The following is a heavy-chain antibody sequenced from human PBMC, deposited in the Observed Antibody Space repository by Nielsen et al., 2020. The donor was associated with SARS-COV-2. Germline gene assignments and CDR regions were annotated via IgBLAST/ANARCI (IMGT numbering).Heavy chain of an antibody. J-gene: IGHJ4*02. Sequence: GGSLRLSCAASGFTFDDYAMHWVRQAPGKGLEWVPGISWNSGTIGYADSVKGRFTISRDNAKNTLYLQMNSLRAEDTAVYYCARVKGGSYYGYFDYWGQGTLVTVSS. CDR1: GFTFDDYA. CDR3: ARVKGGSYYGYFDY. D-gene: IGHD1-26*01. CDR2: ISWNSGTI. V-gene: IGHV3-9*01.